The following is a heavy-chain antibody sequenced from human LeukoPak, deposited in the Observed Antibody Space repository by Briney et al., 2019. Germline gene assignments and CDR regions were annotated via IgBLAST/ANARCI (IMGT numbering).Heavy chain of an antibody. J-gene: IGHJ6*02. CDR1: GGSISSYY. CDR3: ARGGYGSSWSLGMDV. Sequence: SETLSLTCTVSGGSISSYYWTWIRQPPGKELEWIGYIYYSGSTNYNPSLKSRVTISVDTSRNQLSLMLTSVTAADTAVYYCARGGYGSSWSLGMDVWGQGTTVTVSS. CDR2: IYYSGST. V-gene: IGHV4-59*12. D-gene: IGHD6-13*01.